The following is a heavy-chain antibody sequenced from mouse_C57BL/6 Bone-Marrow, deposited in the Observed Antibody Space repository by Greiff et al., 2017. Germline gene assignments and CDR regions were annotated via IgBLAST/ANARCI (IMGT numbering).Heavy chain of an antibody. D-gene: IGHD2-4*01. CDR3: ARRGYDYDPYAMDY. CDR2: IYPGGGYT. CDR1: GYTFTNYW. V-gene: IGHV1-63*01. Sequence: QVQLQQSGAELVRPGTSVKMSCKASGYTFTNYWIGWAKQRPGHGLEWIGDIYPGGGYTNYNEKFKGKATLTADKSSSTAYMQFSSLTSEDSAIYYCARRGYDYDPYAMDYWGQGTSVTVSS. J-gene: IGHJ4*01.